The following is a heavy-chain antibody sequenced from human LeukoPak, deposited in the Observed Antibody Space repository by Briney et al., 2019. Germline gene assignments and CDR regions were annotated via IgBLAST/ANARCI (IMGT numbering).Heavy chain of an antibody. D-gene: IGHD2-2*01. CDR1: GLTFSNYV. V-gene: IGHV3-23*01. CDR3: ATRFCSSTSCSTGYFDY. Sequence: GGSLRLSCAASGLTFSNYVLSWVRQAHGRGLEWVSGISGSGDSTYYADSVKGRFTISRDNSKNTLYLQMNSLRAEDTAVYYRATRFCSSTSCSTGYFDYWGQGTLVTVSS. CDR2: ISGSGDST. J-gene: IGHJ4*02.